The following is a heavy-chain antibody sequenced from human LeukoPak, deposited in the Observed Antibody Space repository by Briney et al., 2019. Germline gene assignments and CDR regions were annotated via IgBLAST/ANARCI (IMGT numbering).Heavy chain of an antibody. CDR2: INEDGSEK. Sequence: GGSLRLSCAASGFTFSTYWMMWVRQAPGKGLEWVANINEDGSEKYYVDSVKGRFTISRDNAKNSLFLQMNSLRAEDTAVYYCARGLRYSTGWYYFDSWGQGTLVTVSS. D-gene: IGHD6-19*01. CDR1: GFTFSTYW. V-gene: IGHV3-7*01. CDR3: ARGLRYSTGWYYFDS. J-gene: IGHJ4*02.